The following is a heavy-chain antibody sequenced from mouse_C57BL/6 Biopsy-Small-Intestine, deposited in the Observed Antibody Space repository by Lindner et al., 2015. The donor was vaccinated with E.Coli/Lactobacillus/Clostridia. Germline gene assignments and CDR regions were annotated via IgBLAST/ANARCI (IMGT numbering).Heavy chain of an antibody. CDR2: IVVGSGNT. Sequence: SVKVSCKASGFTFTNSAVQWVRQARGQRLEWMGWIVVGSGNTFYAQKFQERVTITGDMSTSTAYMELSSLRSEDTAVYYCAADRHNSVSVYYGMDVWGQGTTVTVSS. CDR3: AADRHNSVSVYYGMDV. V-gene: IGHV1S18*01. CDR1: GFTFTNSA. D-gene: IGHD1-1*01. J-gene: IGHJ1*01.